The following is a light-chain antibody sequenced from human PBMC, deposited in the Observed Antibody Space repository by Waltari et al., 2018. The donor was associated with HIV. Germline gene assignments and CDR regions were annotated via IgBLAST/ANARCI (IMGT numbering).Light chain of an antibody. CDR2: EVS. J-gene: IGLJ1*01. V-gene: IGLV2-23*02. CDR3: CSYAGSSTYV. CDR1: SSDVGSYNL. Sequence: QSALTQPASVSGSPGQSITIPCTGTSSDVGSYNLVSWYQQHTGKAPNLMIYEVSQRPSGVSNRFSGSKSGNTASLTISGLQAEDEADYYCCSYAGSSTYVFGTGTKVTVL.